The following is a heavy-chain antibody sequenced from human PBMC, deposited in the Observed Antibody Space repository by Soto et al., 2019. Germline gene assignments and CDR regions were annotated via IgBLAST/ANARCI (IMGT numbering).Heavy chain of an antibody. V-gene: IGHV5-51*01. J-gene: IGHJ4*02. CDR2: IYPGDFDT. Sequence: GESLKISCKGSGYSFTSYWIGWVRQLPGKGLEWMGIIYPGDFDTRYSPSFQGQVTISADKISNTAYLQWSSLKASDSAIYYCARQESLALAGIDHWGQGXLVTVSS. CDR3: ARQESLALAGIDH. CDR1: GYSFTSYW. D-gene: IGHD6-19*01.